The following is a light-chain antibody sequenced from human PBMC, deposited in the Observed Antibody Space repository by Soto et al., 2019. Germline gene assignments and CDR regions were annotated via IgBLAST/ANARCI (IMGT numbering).Light chain of an antibody. V-gene: IGLV2-14*01. J-gene: IGLJ1*01. CDR1: SSDVGGYDY. CDR3: SSYTGSSTLYV. CDR2: DVS. Sequence: QSVLTQPASVSGSPGQSITISCTGTSSDVGGYDYVSWYQQHPGKAPTLMTYDVSNRPSGVSNRFSGSKSGNTASLTISGLQAEDEADYYCSSYTGSSTLYVFGTGTKSPS.